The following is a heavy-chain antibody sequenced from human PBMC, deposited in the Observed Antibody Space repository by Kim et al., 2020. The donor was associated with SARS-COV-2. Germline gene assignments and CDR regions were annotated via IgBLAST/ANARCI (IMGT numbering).Heavy chain of an antibody. J-gene: IGHJ4*01. CDR1: GFTFGAYG. V-gene: IGHV3-21*01. Sequence: GGSLRLSCAASGFTFGAYGMNWVRQAPGRGLEWVAFININPNDISSADSVTGRVTFSSANAEYSLYLQMHSLSVETADMADYDCGSYFHECRNDFDFWG. D-gene: IGHD1-1*01. CDR3: GSYFHECRNDFDF. CDR2: ININPNDI.